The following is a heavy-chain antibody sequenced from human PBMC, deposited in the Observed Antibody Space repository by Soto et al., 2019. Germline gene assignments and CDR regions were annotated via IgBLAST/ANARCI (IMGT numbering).Heavy chain of an antibody. CDR2: IYYSGST. CDR3: AGSGGGGFGEVDV. V-gene: IGHV4-59*01. Sequence: QVQLQESGPGLVKPSETLSLTCTVSGGSISSYYWSWIRQPPGKGLEWIGYIYYSGSTNYNPSLKGRVTISVDPSKNQFSLRRGSVPRADRAVFFGAGSGGGGFGEVDVWGQGTTVTVSS. D-gene: IGHD3-10*01. CDR1: GGSISSYY. J-gene: IGHJ6*02.